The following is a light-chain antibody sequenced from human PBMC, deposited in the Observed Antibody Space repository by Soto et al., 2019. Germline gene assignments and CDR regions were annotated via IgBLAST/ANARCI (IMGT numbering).Light chain of an antibody. CDR3: SSYTTSSTRV. V-gene: IGLV2-14*01. J-gene: IGLJ1*01. Sequence: QSALTQPASVSGSPGQSITISCTGTISDLGTYHFVSWYQQHPDKAPKLIIYEVSNRHSGVSNRFSGSKSGNTASLTISGLQAEDEAHYYCSSYTTSSTRVFGTGTKLTVL. CDR1: ISDLGTYHF. CDR2: EVS.